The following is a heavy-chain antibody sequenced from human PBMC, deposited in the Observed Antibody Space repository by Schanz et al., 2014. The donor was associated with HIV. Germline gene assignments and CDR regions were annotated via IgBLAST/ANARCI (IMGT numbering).Heavy chain of an antibody. J-gene: IGHJ6*02. D-gene: IGHD3-22*01. CDR1: GLSFDNYG. CDR3: AKDRNWYDSKYRGKGNYYYFYGMDF. CDR2: ISYDGSGK. Sequence: QMQLVESGGGVVRPGRSLKLSCAASGLSFDNYGMHWVRQAPGKGLEWVAVISYDGSGKFYVDSVKGRFTISRDNSKNTVYLQLKSLRVEDTAVYYCAKDRNWYDSKYRGKGNYYYFYGMDFWGQGTTVTVSS. V-gene: IGHV3-30*18.